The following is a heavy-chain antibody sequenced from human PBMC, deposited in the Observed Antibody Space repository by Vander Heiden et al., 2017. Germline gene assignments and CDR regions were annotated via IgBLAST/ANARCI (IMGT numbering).Heavy chain of an antibody. Sequence: EGQLLESGGGLVQPGASVRLSGATSGSTFRPHALSWVRQAPGKGLEGIAGIRASGDGTNYADSVKGRFTISRDRSERTLSLEMNSLRADDTAVYYCTNPVGDSTGMDVWGQGTTVTVSS. CDR1: GSTFRPHA. V-gene: IGHV3-23*01. CDR3: TNPVGDSTGMDV. J-gene: IGHJ6*02. CDR2: IRASGDGT. D-gene: IGHD2-21*01.